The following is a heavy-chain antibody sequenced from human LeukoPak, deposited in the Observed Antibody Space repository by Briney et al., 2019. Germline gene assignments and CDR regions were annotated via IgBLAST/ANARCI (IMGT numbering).Heavy chain of an antibody. CDR2: ISSNGGST. CDR3: VKDKGGYYYGSGSYYTD. D-gene: IGHD3-10*01. Sequence: PGGSLRLSCSASEFTFINYAMHWVRQAPGKGLEYVSSISSNGGSTYYADSVKGRFTITRDNSKNTLYLQMSSLRAEDTAVYYCVKDKGGYYYGSGSYYTDWGQGTLVTVSS. V-gene: IGHV3-64D*06. CDR1: EFTFINYA. J-gene: IGHJ4*02.